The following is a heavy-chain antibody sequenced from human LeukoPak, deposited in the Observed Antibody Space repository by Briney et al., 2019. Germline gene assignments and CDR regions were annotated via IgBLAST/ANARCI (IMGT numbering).Heavy chain of an antibody. CDR2: ISSSGDST. V-gene: IGHV3-23*01. CDR3: AKDNRRAHYFDY. J-gene: IGHJ4*02. Sequence: GSLRLSRAASGFTFSTHVMSWVRQAPEKGLEWVSTISSSGDSTYYADSVKGRFTISRDNSKSTLYLQMNSLRAEDTAVYYCAKDNRRAHYFDYWGQGTLVTVSS. CDR1: GFTFSTHV.